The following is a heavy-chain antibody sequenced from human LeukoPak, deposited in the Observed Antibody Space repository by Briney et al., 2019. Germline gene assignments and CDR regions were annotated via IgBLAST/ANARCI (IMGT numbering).Heavy chain of an antibody. Sequence: ASVNVSCKASGYTFTSYYMHWVRQAPGQGLEWMGIINPSGGSTSYAQKFQGRVTMTRDTSTSTVYMELSSLRSEDTAVYYCARGHQYQLMDSHYGMDVWGQGTTVTVSS. D-gene: IGHD2-2*01. CDR3: ARGHQYQLMDSHYGMDV. CDR1: GYTFTSYY. J-gene: IGHJ6*02. CDR2: INPSGGST. V-gene: IGHV1-46*01.